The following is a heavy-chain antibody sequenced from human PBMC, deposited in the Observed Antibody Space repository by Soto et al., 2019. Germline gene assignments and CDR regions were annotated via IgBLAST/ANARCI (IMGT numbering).Heavy chain of an antibody. V-gene: IGHV3-73*01. CDR1: GFTFSGSA. J-gene: IGHJ4*02. Sequence: VQLVESGGGLVQPGGSLKLSCAASGFTFSGSAMHWVRQASGKGLEWVGRIRSKANSYATAYAASVKGRFTISRDDSKNTAYLQMTSLKTEDTAVYYCTRHLGYCSGGSCYTLYDYWGQGTLVTVSS. CDR2: IRSKANSYAT. D-gene: IGHD2-15*01. CDR3: TRHLGYCSGGSCYTLYDY.